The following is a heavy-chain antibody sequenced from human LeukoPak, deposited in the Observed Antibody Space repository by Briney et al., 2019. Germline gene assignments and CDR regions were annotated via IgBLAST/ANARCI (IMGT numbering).Heavy chain of an antibody. Sequence: PSETLSLTCTVSGGSISSYYWSWIRQPAGKGLEWIGRIYTSGSTNYNPSLKSRVTMSVDTSKNQFSLKLSSVTAADTAVYYCAGDASSWSWPNWFDPWGQGTLVTVSS. CDR3: AGDASSWSWPNWFDP. J-gene: IGHJ5*02. D-gene: IGHD6-13*01. CDR1: GGSISSYY. V-gene: IGHV4-4*07. CDR2: IYTSGST.